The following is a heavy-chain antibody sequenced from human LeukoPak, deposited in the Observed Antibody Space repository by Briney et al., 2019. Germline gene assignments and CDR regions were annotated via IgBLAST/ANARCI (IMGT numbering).Heavy chain of an antibody. Sequence: GSLRLSCAASGFTFSSYAMSWIRQPPGKGLEWIGSIYYSGSTYYNPSLKSRVTISVDTSKNQFSLKLSSVTAADTAVYYCARQDTGANDYWGQGTLVTVSS. J-gene: IGHJ4*02. CDR2: IYYSGST. CDR1: GFTFSSYA. D-gene: IGHD2-2*02. CDR3: ARQDTGANDY. V-gene: IGHV4-39*01.